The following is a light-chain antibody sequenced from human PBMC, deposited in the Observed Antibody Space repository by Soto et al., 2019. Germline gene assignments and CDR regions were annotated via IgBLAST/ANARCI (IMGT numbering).Light chain of an antibody. CDR1: QGIGSA. CDR3: QQFNTYPPLT. J-gene: IGKJ4*01. CDR2: DAS. Sequence: AIPLTQSPSSLSASVGDSVTITCRASQGIGSALAWYRQRPGKAPQLLIYDASSLETGVPSRFSGSVSGTDFTLTISSLQPEDFATYFCQQFNTYPPLTFGGGTKVEIK. V-gene: IGKV1-13*02.